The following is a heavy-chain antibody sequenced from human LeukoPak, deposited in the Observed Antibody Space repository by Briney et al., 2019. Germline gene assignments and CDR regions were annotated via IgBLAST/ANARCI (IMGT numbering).Heavy chain of an antibody. Sequence: PGGSLRLSCAASGFTFRSYSMNWVRQAPGKGLEWVSSISSTSTSIYYADSVKGRFTISRDNAKNSLYLQMNSLRAEDTAVYYCARDSYSGYDSVLDYWGQGTLVTVSS. CDR1: GFTFRSYS. D-gene: IGHD5-12*01. CDR3: ARDSYSGYDSVLDY. J-gene: IGHJ4*02. CDR2: ISSTSTSI. V-gene: IGHV3-21*01.